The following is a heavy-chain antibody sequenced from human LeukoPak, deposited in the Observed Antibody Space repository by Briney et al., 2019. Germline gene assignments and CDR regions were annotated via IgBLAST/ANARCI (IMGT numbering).Heavy chain of an antibody. J-gene: IGHJ4*02. D-gene: IGHD4/OR15-4a*01. Sequence: QTGRSLRLSCAASGFTFSNYGMHWVRQAPGKGLEWVAVIWYDGSNKYYADSVKGRFTISRDNSKNTLFLQMNSLRAEDTAMYYCARGVGRMVVTLDYWGQGTLVTVSS. CDR1: GFTFSNYG. CDR3: ARGVGRMVVTLDY. V-gene: IGHV3-33*01. CDR2: IWYDGSNK.